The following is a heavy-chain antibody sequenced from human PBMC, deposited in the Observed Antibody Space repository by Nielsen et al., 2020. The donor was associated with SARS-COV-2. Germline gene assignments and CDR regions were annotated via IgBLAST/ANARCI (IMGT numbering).Heavy chain of an antibody. CDR2: VDSDGRGK. D-gene: IGHD5-12*01. V-gene: IGHV3-74*01. CDR1: GFTFSSRW. Sequence: GGSLRLSCVASGFTFSSRWMHWVRQVPGKGLVWVSRVDSDGRGKVYADSVKGRFTISRDNAKNSLYLQMNSLRAEDTALYHCARLRDVVATGGMDVWGQGTTVTVSS. J-gene: IGHJ6*02. CDR3: ARLRDVVATGGMDV.